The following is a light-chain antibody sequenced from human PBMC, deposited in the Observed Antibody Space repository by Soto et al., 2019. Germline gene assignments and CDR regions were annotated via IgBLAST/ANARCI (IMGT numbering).Light chain of an antibody. CDR2: DAS. V-gene: IGKV3-11*01. J-gene: IGKJ5*01. Sequence: EIVLTQSPATLSLSPGERVTLSCRASQSVSSYLAWYQQKPGQAPRLLIYDASNRATGIPARFSGSGSGTDFTLTLSSLEPEDFAVYYCQQRSNWPGFGQGTRLEIK. CDR1: QSVSSY. CDR3: QQRSNWPG.